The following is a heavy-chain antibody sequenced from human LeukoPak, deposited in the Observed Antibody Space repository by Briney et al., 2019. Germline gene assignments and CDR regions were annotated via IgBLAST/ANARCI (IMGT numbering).Heavy chain of an antibody. J-gene: IGHJ4*02. Sequence: SQTLSLTCAISGDSVSNNNAAWNWIRQSSSRGLEWLGRTYYRSKWYRSYAVSVKSRVTINPDTSKNQFSLQLNSVTPDDTAVYYCARTDSGFLDHWGQGTLVTVSS. CDR2: TYYRSKWYR. V-gene: IGHV6-1*01. CDR3: ARTDSGFLDH. D-gene: IGHD2-15*01. CDR1: GDSVSNNNAA.